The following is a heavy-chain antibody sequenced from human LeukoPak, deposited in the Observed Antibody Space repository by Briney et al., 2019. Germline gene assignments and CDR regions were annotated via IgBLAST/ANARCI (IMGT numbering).Heavy chain of an antibody. Sequence: GGSLRLSCAASGFTFSSYEMNWVRQAPGKGLEWVSYISSSGSTIYYADSVKGRFTISRDNAKNSLYLQMNSLRAEDTAVYYCARDSGSYGSSVDYWGQGTLVTVSS. CDR3: ARDSGSYGSSVDY. CDR2: ISSSGSTI. CDR1: GFTFSSYE. J-gene: IGHJ4*02. V-gene: IGHV3-48*03. D-gene: IGHD1-26*01.